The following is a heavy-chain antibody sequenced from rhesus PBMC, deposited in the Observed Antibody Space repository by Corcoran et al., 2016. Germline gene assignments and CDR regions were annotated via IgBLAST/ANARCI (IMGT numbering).Heavy chain of an antibody. CDR2: VDPEDGEA. CDR1: GEPFTDYY. CDR3: ATGGGLAAAYFDY. Sequence: EVQLVQSGAEVKKPGASGNISCKASGEPFTDYYLHWVRQVPGKGLEWMGRVDPEDGEAIHAQKFQDRVTITADTSTDTAYMELSSLRSEDTAVYYCATGGGLAAAYFDYWGQGVLVTVSS. V-gene: IGHV1-111*02. J-gene: IGHJ4*01. D-gene: IGHD6-31*01.